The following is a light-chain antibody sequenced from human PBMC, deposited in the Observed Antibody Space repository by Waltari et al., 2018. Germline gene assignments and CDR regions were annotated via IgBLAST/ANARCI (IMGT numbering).Light chain of an antibody. CDR1: QGISSY. Sequence: AIRMTQSPFSLSASVGDRVTITCWASQGISSYLAWYQQKPAKAPKLFIYYASSLQRGVPSRFSGSGSGTDYTLTISSLQPEDFATYYCQQYYSTPLTFGGGTKVEIK. CDR3: QQYYSTPLT. J-gene: IGKJ4*01. CDR2: YAS. V-gene: IGKV1D-43*01.